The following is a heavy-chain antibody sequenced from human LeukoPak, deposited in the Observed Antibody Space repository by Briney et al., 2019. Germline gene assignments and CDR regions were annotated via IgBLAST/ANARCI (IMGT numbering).Heavy chain of an antibody. V-gene: IGHV3-30*04. CDR2: ISNNGRDK. CDR1: GFTFSTYA. J-gene: IGHJ4*02. CDR3: TRDLTGHYSIDY. Sequence: GGSLRLSCAASGFTFSTYAIHWVRQAPGKGLEWVAFISNNGRDKDYADSVKGRFTISRDNSKNTLYLQVNSLRPDDTAVYYCTRDLTGHYSIDYWGQGTLVTVSS. D-gene: IGHD3-22*01.